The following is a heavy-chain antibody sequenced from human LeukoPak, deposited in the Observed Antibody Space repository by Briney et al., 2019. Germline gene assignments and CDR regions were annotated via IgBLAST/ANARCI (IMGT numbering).Heavy chain of an antibody. CDR1: GFTFSSYS. CDR2: ISGSSSYI. D-gene: IGHD2-2*01. J-gene: IGHJ6*02. Sequence: PGGSLRLSCAASGFTFSSYSMNWVRQAPGKGLEWVSSISGSSSYINCADSVKGRFTISRDNSKNTLYLQMNSLRAEDTAVYYCARDASPDIVVVPAASYYYYYGMDVWGQGTTVTVSS. V-gene: IGHV3-21*01. CDR3: ARDASPDIVVVPAASYYYYYGMDV.